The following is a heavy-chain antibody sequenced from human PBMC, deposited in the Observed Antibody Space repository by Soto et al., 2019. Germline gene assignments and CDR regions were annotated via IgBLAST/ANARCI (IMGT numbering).Heavy chain of an antibody. J-gene: IGHJ6*02. Sequence: SETLSLTCTVSGGSISSYYWSWIRQPPGKGLEWIGYIYYSGSTNYNPSLKSRVTISVDTSKNQLSLKLSSVTAADTAVYYCARTPYYYGSGSYNYYYYYGMDVWGQGTTVTVSS. CDR2: IYYSGST. V-gene: IGHV4-59*08. D-gene: IGHD3-10*01. CDR3: ARTPYYYGSGSYNYYYYYGMDV. CDR1: GGSISSYY.